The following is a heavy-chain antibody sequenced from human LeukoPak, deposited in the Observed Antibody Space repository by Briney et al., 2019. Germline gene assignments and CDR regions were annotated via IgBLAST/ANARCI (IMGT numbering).Heavy chain of an antibody. CDR1: GYTFTSYG. J-gene: IGHJ4*02. V-gene: IGHV1-18*01. D-gene: IGHD3-10*01. Sequence: ASVKVSCKASGYTFTSYGISWVRQAPGQGLEWMGWISAYNDNTNYAEKLKGRVTMTTDTSTSTAYMELRSLRSDDTAVYYCARRSDYYGSGSPDYWGQGTLVTVSS. CDR2: ISAYNDNT. CDR3: ARRSDYYGSGSPDY.